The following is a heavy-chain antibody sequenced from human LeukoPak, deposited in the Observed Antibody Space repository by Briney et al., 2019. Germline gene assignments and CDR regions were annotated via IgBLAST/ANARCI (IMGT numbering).Heavy chain of an antibody. CDR2: ISAYNGNT. V-gene: IGHV1-18*01. CDR1: GYTFTSYG. CDR3: ARFCTYSSSAHGFDY. Sequence: GASVKVSCKASGYTFTSYGISWVRQAPGQGLEWMGWISAYNGNTNYAQKLQGRVTMTTDTSTSTAYMELRSLRSEDTAVYYCARFCTYSSSAHGFDYWGQGTLVTVSS. J-gene: IGHJ4*02. D-gene: IGHD6-6*01.